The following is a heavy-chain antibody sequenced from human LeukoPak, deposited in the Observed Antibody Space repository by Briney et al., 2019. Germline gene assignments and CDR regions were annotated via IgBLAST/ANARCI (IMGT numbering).Heavy chain of an antibody. CDR3: AKDQNYYGMDV. CDR1: GFTFGSYG. V-gene: IGHV3-30*18. Sequence: GGSLRLSCAASGFTFGSYGMHWVRQAPGKGLEWVAVISYDGSNKYYADSVKGRFTISRDNSKNTLYLQMNSLRAEDTAVYYCAKDQNYYGMDVWGQGTTVTVSS. J-gene: IGHJ6*02. CDR2: ISYDGSNK.